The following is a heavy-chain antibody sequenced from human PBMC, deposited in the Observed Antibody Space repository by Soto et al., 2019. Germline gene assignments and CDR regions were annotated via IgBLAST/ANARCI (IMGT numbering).Heavy chain of an antibody. Sequence: QVQLVHSGAEVKKPGSSVKVSRKASGGTFSSYAISWVRQAPGQGLEWMGGIIPIFGTANYAQKFQGRVTITADESTSPAYMEVGSLRSEDTAVYYCARDGRVGEYYYGSGVWGQGTTVTVSS. CDR2: IIPIFGTA. CDR1: GGTFSSYA. J-gene: IGHJ6*02. D-gene: IGHD3-10*01. CDR3: ARDGRVGEYYYGSGV. V-gene: IGHV1-69*01.